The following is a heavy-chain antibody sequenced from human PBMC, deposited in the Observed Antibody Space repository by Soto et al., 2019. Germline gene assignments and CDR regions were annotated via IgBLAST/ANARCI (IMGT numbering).Heavy chain of an antibody. D-gene: IGHD6-25*01. V-gene: IGHV4-30-2*01. J-gene: IGHJ6*02. CDR3: ARGGQSLYYYYGMDV. Sequence: SETLSLTCAVSGGSISSGGYSWSWIRQPPGKGLEWIGYIYHCGSTYFNPSLKSRVTISVDRSKNQFSLKLSSVTAADTAVYYCARGGQSLYYYYGMDVWVQGTTVTVSS. CDR1: GGSISSGGYS. CDR2: IYHCGST.